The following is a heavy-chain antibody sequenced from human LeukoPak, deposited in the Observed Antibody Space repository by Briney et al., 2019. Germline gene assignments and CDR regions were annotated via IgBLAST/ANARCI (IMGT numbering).Heavy chain of an antibody. CDR2: FNHSWGA. Sequence: SETLSLTCAVYSGSFSGYYWTWFRQPAGKGLEWIGEFNHSWGAKYNPSFKSRVIISVDTSNNHLSLSLNSVTAADTAVYYCAASLWFGIYPDYWGQGSLVTVSS. V-gene: IGHV4-34*01. J-gene: IGHJ4*02. D-gene: IGHD3-10*01. CDR1: SGSFSGYY. CDR3: AASLWFGIYPDY.